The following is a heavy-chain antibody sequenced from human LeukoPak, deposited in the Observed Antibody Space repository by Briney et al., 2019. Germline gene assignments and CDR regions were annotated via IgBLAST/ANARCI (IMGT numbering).Heavy chain of an antibody. D-gene: IGHD2-2*02. CDR1: GYTFTIYA. J-gene: IGHJ6*03. V-gene: IGHV1-69*05. CDR3: AREQRGGLSANLGGLFTSCYTYYYMDV. CDR2: INPIVGTT. Sequence: ASVKVSCKASGYTFTIYAINWVRQAPGQGLEWMGMINPIVGTTNYAQQFQGRVTITTDESTTTAYMDLSSLVSEDTAVYYCAREQRGGLSANLGGLFTSCYTYYYMDVWGRGTTVTVSS.